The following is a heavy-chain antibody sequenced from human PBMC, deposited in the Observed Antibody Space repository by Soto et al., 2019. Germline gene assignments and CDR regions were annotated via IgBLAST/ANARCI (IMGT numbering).Heavy chain of an antibody. CDR3: ARQAGSSWYYYYYYGMDV. Sequence: ASVKVSCKASGYTFTSYGISWVRQAPGQGLEWMGWISAYNGNTNYAQKLQGRVTMTTDTSTSTAYMELRSLRSDDTAMYYCARQAGSSWYYYYYYGMDVWGQGTTVTVSS. D-gene: IGHD6-13*01. V-gene: IGHV1-18*01. CDR2: ISAYNGNT. CDR1: GYTFTSYG. J-gene: IGHJ6*02.